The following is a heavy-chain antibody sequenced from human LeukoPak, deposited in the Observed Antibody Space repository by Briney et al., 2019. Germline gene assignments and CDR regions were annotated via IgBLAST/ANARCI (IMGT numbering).Heavy chain of an antibody. V-gene: IGHV4-39*07. J-gene: IGHJ4*02. D-gene: IGHD4-17*01. Sequence: SETLSLTCTVYGGSISSSSYYWGWIRQPPGKGLEWIGSIYYSGSTYYNPSLKSRVTISVDTSKNQFSLKLSSVTAADTAVYYCARATVTTPDYWGQGTLVTVSS. CDR1: GGSISSSSYY. CDR3: ARATVTTPDY. CDR2: IYYSGST.